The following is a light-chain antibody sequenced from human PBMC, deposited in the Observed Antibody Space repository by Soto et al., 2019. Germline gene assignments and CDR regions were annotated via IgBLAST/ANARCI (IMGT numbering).Light chain of an antibody. V-gene: IGLV1-47*01. CDR2: RNN. CDR1: SSNIGSNY. CDR3: AAWDDSLSGVV. J-gene: IGLJ2*01. Sequence: QAVVTQPPSASGTPGQRVTISCSGSSSNIGSNYVFWYQHLPGTAPKLLIYRNNQRPSGVPDRFSGSKSGTSASLAISGLRSEDETDYYCAAWDDSLSGVVFGGGTKRTVL.